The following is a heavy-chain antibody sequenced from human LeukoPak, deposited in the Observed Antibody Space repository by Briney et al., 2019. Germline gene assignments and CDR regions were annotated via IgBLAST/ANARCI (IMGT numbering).Heavy chain of an antibody. D-gene: IGHD2-2*01. CDR3: ASCSSPSCYYLGYYGMDV. J-gene: IGHJ6*02. V-gene: IGHV4-39*01. Sequence: SETLSLTCTVSGGSISSNSYYWGWIRQPTGKGLEWIGSIYYSGSTYYNPSLKSRVTISVDTSKNQFSLKLSSGTAAESAVYYCASCSSPSCYYLGYYGMDVWGQGTTVTVSS. CDR2: IYYSGST. CDR1: GGSISSNSYY.